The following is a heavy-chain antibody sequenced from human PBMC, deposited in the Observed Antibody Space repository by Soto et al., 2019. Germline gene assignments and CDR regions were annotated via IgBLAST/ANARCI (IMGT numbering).Heavy chain of an antibody. CDR1: GGSISRSSDY. D-gene: IGHD1-20*01. V-gene: IGHV4-39*01. CDR3: ARRITRPERFDY. CDR2: IYYSGNT. J-gene: IGHJ4*02. Sequence: QLQLQESGPGLVKPSETLSLTCTVSGGSISRSSDYWGWIRQPPGKGLEWIGNIYYSGNTYNNPSLQSRATLSVDTAKNQFSLRLTSATAADTAVYYCARRITRPERFDYWGQGALVTVSS.